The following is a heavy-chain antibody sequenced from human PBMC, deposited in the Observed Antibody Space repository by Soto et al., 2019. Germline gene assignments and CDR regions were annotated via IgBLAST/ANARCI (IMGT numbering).Heavy chain of an antibody. CDR1: GFAFSSYA. CDR3: AIRPSLARWDRALDY. V-gene: IGHV3-23*01. D-gene: IGHD1-26*01. J-gene: IGHJ4*02. CDR2: ISGSGGST. Sequence: PGGSLRLSCAASGFAFSSYAMSWVRQAPGKGLEWVSAISGSGGSTYYADSVKGRFTISRDNSKNTLYLQMNSLRAEDTALYYCAIRPSLARWDRALDYWGQGTLVTVSS.